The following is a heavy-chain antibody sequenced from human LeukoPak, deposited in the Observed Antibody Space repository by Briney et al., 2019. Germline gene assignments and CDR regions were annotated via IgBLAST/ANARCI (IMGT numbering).Heavy chain of an antibody. Sequence: AGGSLRLSCAASGFTVSNNYMSWVRQAPGKGLEWVSVIYSGGSTYYADSVKGQFTISRHNSKNTLYLQMNSLRAEDTAVYYCARGVVPAANFDDWGPGSLLTVSS. CDR2: IYSGGST. CDR3: ARGVVPAANFDD. CDR1: GFTVSNNY. D-gene: IGHD2-2*01. J-gene: IGHJ4*02. V-gene: IGHV3-53*04.